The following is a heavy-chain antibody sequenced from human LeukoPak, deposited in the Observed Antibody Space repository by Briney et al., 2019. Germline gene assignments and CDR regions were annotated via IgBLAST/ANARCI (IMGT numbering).Heavy chain of an antibody. CDR3: AIIGGGSGSYYNSHDAFDI. J-gene: IGHJ3*02. CDR2: IYPGDPDT. D-gene: IGHD3-10*01. Sequence: GESLKISCKGSGYSFTSYWIGWVRQMPGKGLEWMGIIYPGDPDTRYSPSFQGQVTISADKSISTAYLQWSSLKASDTAMYYCAIIGGGSGSYYNSHDAFDIWGQGTMVTVSS. CDR1: GYSFTSYW. V-gene: IGHV5-51*01.